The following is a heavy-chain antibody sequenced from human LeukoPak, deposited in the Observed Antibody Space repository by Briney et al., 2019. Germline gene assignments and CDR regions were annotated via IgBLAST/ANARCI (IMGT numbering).Heavy chain of an antibody. CDR2: IYHSGST. Sequence: SETLSLTCAVSGGSISSSNWWSWVRQPPGKGLEWIGEIYHSGSTNYNPSLKSRVTISVDKSKNQFSLKLSSVTAADTAVYYCARVGTIILPSNWFDPWGQGTLVTVSS. CDR1: GGSISSSNW. CDR3: ARVGTIILPSNWFDP. V-gene: IGHV4-4*02. D-gene: IGHD3-9*01. J-gene: IGHJ5*02.